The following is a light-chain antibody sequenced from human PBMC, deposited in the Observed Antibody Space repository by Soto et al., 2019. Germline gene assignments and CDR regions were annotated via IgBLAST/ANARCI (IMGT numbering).Light chain of an antibody. CDR3: MQSTHRPPT. CDR1: QSLLHITGETF. V-gene: IGKV2-29*03. Sequence: DVVMTQTPLSLSVAPGQPASISCKSSQSLLHITGETFLFWYLQKPGQSPQLLIYEVSTRVSGVPDRFSGSGSVTDFTLEISRVETDAVGIYYGMQSTHRPPTFGQGTRLGIE. CDR2: EVS. J-gene: IGKJ5*01.